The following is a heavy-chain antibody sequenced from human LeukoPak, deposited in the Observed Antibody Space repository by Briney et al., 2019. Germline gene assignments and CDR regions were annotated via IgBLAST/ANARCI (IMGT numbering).Heavy chain of an antibody. CDR3: ARDRPYYYGSGSRLYYFDY. J-gene: IGHJ4*02. CDR2: ISSSSSYT. D-gene: IGHD3-10*01. V-gene: IGHV3-11*05. Sequence: GRSLRLSCAASGFTFSDYYMSWIRQAPGKGLEWVSYISSSSSYTNYADSVKGRFTISRDNAKNSLYLQMNSLRAEDTAVYYCARDRPYYYGSGSRLYYFDYWGQGTLVTVSS. CDR1: GFTFSDYY.